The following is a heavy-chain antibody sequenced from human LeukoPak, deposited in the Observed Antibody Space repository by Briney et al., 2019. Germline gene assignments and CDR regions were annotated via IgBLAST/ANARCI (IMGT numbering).Heavy chain of an antibody. CDR1: GGSISSYY. CDR3: ASGPRSWYDLGDYYYYGMDV. Sequence: SETLSLTCTVSGGSISSYYWSWIRQPPGKGLEWIGYIYYSGSTNYNPSLKSRVTISVDTSKNQFSLKLSSVTAADTAVYYCASGPRSWYDLGDYYYYGMDVWGQGTTVTVSS. V-gene: IGHV4-59*01. D-gene: IGHD1-1*01. J-gene: IGHJ6*02. CDR2: IYYSGST.